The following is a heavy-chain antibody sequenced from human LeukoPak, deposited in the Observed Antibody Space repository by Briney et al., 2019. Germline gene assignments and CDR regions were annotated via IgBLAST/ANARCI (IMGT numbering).Heavy chain of an antibody. Sequence: SETLSLTCTVSGGSISSYYWSWIRQPPGKGLEWIGYIYYSGSTNYNPSLKSRLTISVETSKNQFSLKLSSVTAAATAVYYCASYYYGSGSDYNWFDPWGQGTLVTVSS. V-gene: IGHV4-59*01. CDR1: GGSISSYY. CDR2: IYYSGST. D-gene: IGHD3-10*01. J-gene: IGHJ5*02. CDR3: ASYYYGSGSDYNWFDP.